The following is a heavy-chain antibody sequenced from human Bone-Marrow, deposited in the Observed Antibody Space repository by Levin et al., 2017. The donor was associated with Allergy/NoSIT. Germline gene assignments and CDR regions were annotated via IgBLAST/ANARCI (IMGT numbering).Heavy chain of an antibody. CDR2: ISSSGDST. CDR3: ARDPARGYYDSSGYSGDH. D-gene: IGHD3-22*01. CDR1: GFSFWHYT. J-gene: IGHJ4*02. Sequence: GESLKISCAASGFSFWHYTMNWVRQAPGKGLEWASCISSSGDSTYYADSVKGRFTISRDNAKNSLYLKLNRLRDEDTALYYCARDPARGYYDSSGYSGDHWGQGTLVTVSS. V-gene: IGHV3-48*02.